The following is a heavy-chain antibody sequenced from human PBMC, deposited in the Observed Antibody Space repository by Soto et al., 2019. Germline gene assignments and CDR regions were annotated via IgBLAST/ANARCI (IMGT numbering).Heavy chain of an antibody. D-gene: IGHD2-2*01. V-gene: IGHV3-23*01. J-gene: IGHJ5*02. CDR1: GFTFGDYA. CDR3: AKQHLVPAAIFFSWFDP. CDR2: ISGSGGST. Sequence: GGSLRLSCTASGFTFGDYAMSWFRQAPGKGLEWVSAISGSGGSTYYADSVKGRFTISRDNSKNTLYLQMNSLRAEDTAVYYCAKQHLVPAAIFFSWFDPWGQGTLVTVSS.